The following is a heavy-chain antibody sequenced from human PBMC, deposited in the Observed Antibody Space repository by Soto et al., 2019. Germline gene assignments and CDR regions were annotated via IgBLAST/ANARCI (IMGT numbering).Heavy chain of an antibody. CDR1: GFTFSSYG. D-gene: IGHD5-18*01. CDR3: AKAIRGYSYGYHQIDY. J-gene: IGHJ4*02. Sequence: GGSLRLSCAASGFTFSSYGMHWVRQAPGKGLEWVAVISYDGSNKYYADSVKGRFTISRDNSKNTLYLQMNSLRAEETAVYYCAKAIRGYSYGYHQIDYWGQGTLVTVSS. CDR2: ISYDGSNK. V-gene: IGHV3-30*18.